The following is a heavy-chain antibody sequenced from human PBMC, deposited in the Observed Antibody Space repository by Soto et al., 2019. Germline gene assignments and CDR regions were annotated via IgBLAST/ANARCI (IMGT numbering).Heavy chain of an antibody. J-gene: IGHJ4*02. CDR2: ISGSSSTI. CDR3: TYSTPPDY. D-gene: IGHD2-15*01. CDR1: AFTFSTYS. Sequence: GGSLRLSCAASAFTFSTYSLNWVRQAPGKGLEWVSYISGSSSTIYYADSVKGRFTISRDNARNSLYLQMNSLRDEDTAVYYCTYSTPPDYWGQGIQVTVSS. V-gene: IGHV3-48*02.